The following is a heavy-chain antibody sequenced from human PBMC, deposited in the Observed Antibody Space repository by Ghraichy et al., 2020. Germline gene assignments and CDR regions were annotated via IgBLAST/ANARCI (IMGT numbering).Heavy chain of an antibody. V-gene: IGHV3-30-3*01. Sequence: GESLNISCAASGFTFSSYAMHWVRQAPGKGLEWVAVISYDGSNKYYADSVKGRFTISRDNSKNTLYLQMNSLRAEDTAVYYCARDADFWSGYSDAFDIWGQGTMVTVSS. D-gene: IGHD3-3*01. CDR2: ISYDGSNK. CDR1: GFTFSSYA. CDR3: ARDADFWSGYSDAFDI. J-gene: IGHJ3*02.